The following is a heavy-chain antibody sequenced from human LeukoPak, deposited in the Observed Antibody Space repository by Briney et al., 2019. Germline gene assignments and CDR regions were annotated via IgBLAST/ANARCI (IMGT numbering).Heavy chain of an antibody. D-gene: IGHD2-15*01. CDR3: ASSYCSGANCYAFDY. V-gene: IGHV3-66*01. CDR1: GITVSSNY. CDR2: INSGGST. J-gene: IGHJ4*02. Sequence: PGGSLRLSCAASGITVSSNYMSWVRQAPRKGLEWVSLINSGGSTYYADSVKGRFTISRDNSKNTLYLQMNSLRAEDTAVYYCASSYCSGANCYAFDYWGQGTLVTVSS.